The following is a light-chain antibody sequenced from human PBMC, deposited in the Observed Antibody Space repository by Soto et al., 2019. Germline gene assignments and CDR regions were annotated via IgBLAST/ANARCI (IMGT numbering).Light chain of an antibody. CDR2: GAS. J-gene: IGKJ1*01. CDR1: QSVSSSY. V-gene: IGKV3-20*01. CDR3: QQYGSSRWT. Sequence: EIVLTQSPGTLSLSPGERATLSCRASQSVSSSYLAWYQQKPGQAPRLLIYGASSRATGIPDRFSGSGSGXXXXXXXXXXXPEDFAXYYCQQYGSSRWTFGQGTKVEIK.